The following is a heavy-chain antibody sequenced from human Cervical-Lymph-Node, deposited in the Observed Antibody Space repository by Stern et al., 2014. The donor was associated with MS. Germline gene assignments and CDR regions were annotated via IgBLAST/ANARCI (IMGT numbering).Heavy chain of an antibody. CDR1: GFNFNFFG. J-gene: IGHJ6*02. CDR3: ARKAGGYQLLRHYGLDA. D-gene: IGHD2-2*01. V-gene: IGHV3-21*06. Sequence: EVQLVQSGGGLVKPGGSLRLSCAASGFNFNFFGMNWVRQAPGKGLEWVSSISSSSSDTYYADSVKGRFTISRDNAKNSLYLHWDSLRAEDTAVYSCARKAGGYQLLRHYGLDAWGQGTTVTVSS. CDR2: ISSSSSDT.